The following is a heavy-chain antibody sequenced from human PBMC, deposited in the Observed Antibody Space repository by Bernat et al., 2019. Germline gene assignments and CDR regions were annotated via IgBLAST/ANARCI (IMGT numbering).Heavy chain of an antibody. D-gene: IGHD2-15*01. J-gene: IGHJ4*02. CDR3: AKALESGPNGYYFDY. CDR1: GFTFSSYA. CDR2: ISGSGGST. Sequence: EVQLLESGGVLVQPGGSLRLSCAASGFTFSSYAMSWVRQAPGKGLEWVSGISGSGGSTYYADSVKGRFTISRDNSKNTLYLQMNSLRAGDTAVYYCAKALESGPNGYYFDYWGQGTLVTVSS. V-gene: IGHV3-23*01.